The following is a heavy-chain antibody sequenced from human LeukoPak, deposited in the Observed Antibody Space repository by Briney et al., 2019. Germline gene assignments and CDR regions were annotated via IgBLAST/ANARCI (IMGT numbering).Heavy chain of an antibody. D-gene: IGHD3-22*01. Sequence: SQTLSLTCTVPGDSISSGSYYWSWIRQPAGKGLEWIARIHTSGRTNYNPSLKSRVTISVDTSKNQFSLKLSSVTAADTAVYYCARGVTYYYDSSGYLYWGQGTLVTVSS. CDR3: ARGVTYYYDSSGYLY. CDR1: GDSISSGSYY. J-gene: IGHJ4*02. V-gene: IGHV4-61*02. CDR2: IHTSGRT.